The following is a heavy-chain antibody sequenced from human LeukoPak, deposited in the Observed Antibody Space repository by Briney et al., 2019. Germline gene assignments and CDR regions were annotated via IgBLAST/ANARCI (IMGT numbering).Heavy chain of an antibody. J-gene: IGHJ6*03. CDR2: ISGSGGST. Sequence: PGGSLRLSCAASGFTFSSYAMSWVRQAPGKGLEWVSAISGSGGSTYYADSVKGRFTISRDNSKNTLYLQMNSLRAEDTAVYYCKKDGCSSTSCYVYYYYMDVWGKGTTVTVSS. D-gene: IGHD2-2*01. CDR1: GFTFSSYA. V-gene: IGHV3-23*01. CDR3: KKDGCSSTSCYVYYYYMDV.